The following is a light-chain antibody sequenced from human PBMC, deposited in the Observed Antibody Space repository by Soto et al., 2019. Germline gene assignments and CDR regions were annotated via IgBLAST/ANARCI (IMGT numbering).Light chain of an antibody. J-gene: IGLJ1*01. CDR2: DVN. V-gene: IGLV2-14*01. CDR1: SGDVGASKY. CDR3: SSYAGSDNPYV. Sequence: QSALTQPASVSGSPGQSITISCIGTSGDVGASKYVSWYQHHPGKAPKLIIFDVNHRPSGVSSRFAGSKSGNTASLTISGLQAEDEADYYCSSYAGSDNPYVFGTGTKVTVL.